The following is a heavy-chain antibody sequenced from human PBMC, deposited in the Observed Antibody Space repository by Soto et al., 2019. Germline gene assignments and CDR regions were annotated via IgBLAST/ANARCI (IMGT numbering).Heavy chain of an antibody. CDR1: GFTFSSYG. Sequence: GGSLRLSCAASGFTFSSYGMHWVRQAPGKGLEWVAFISYDGSNKYYADSVKGRFTISGDNSKNTLYLQMNSLRAEDTAVYYCAKDLSSASFNWFDPWGQGTLLTVSS. D-gene: IGHD6-6*01. J-gene: IGHJ5*02. V-gene: IGHV3-30*18. CDR2: ISYDGSNK. CDR3: AKDLSSASFNWFDP.